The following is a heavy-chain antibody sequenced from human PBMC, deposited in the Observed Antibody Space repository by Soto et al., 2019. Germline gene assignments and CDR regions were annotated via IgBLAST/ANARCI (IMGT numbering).Heavy chain of an antibody. V-gene: IGHV3-23*01. CDR3: APHVSCSGGSCQYDAFAI. CDR1: EFTVSGHA. CDR2: ITADGGT. D-gene: IGHD2-15*01. J-gene: IGHJ3*02. Sequence: EVQVLESGGGLVQPGGSLRLSCEGSEFTVSGHAMTWIRQAPGKGPEWVSTITADGGTYYADSVKGRFAMSRDTSANTLYFQMNSLGAEDTAAYYCAPHVSCSGGSCQYDAFAIRGQGTMVTVSS.